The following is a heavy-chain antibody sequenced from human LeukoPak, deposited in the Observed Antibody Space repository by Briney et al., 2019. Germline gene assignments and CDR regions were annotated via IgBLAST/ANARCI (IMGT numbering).Heavy chain of an antibody. D-gene: IGHD3-22*01. CDR1: GYTFTSYG. CDR3: ARERYYDSSGYYLDY. V-gene: IGHV1-18*01. J-gene: IGHJ4*02. CDR2: ISAYNGNT. Sequence: VASVKVSCKASGYTFTSYGISWVRQAPGQGLEWMGWISAYNGNTNYAQKLQGRVTMTTDTSTSTAYMELRSLRSDDTAVYYCARERYYDSSGYYLDYWGQGTLVTVSS.